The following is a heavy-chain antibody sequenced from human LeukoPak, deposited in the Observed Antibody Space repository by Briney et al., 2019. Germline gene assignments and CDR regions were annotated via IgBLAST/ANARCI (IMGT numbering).Heavy chain of an antibody. CDR3: AREGYSGSAGSDFDY. CDR2: IYYSGST. D-gene: IGHD1-26*01. Sequence: SETLSLTCIVSGGSISSYYWSWIRQPPGKGLEWIGYIYYSGSTNYNPSLKSRVTISVDTSKNQFSLKLSSVTAADTAVYYCAREGYSGSAGSDFDYWGQGTLVTVSS. J-gene: IGHJ4*02. V-gene: IGHV4-59*01. CDR1: GGSISSYY.